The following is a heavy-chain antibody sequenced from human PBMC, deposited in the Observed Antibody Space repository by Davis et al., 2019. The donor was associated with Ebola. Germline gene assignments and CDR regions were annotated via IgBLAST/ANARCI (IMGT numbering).Heavy chain of an antibody. CDR2: INTNTGNP. J-gene: IGHJ6*02. CDR3: AKPMVRGAYYYYYGMDV. V-gene: IGHV7-4-1*02. D-gene: IGHD3-10*01. CDR1: GYTFTSYA. Sequence: ASVKVSCKASGYTFTSYAMNWVRQAPGQGLEWMGWINTNTGNPTYAQGFTGRFVFSLDTSVSTAYLQISSLKAEDTAVYYCAKPMVRGAYYYYYGMDVWGQGTTVTVSS.